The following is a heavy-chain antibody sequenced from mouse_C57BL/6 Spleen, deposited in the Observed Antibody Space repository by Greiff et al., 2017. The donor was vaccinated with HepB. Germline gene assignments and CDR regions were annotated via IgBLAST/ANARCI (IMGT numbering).Heavy chain of an antibody. CDR1: GYTFTSYW. CDR2: IDPSDSYT. Sequence: QVQLKQPGAELVRPGTSVKLSCKASGYTFTSYWMHWVKQRPGQGLEWIGVIDPSDSYTNYNQKFKGKATLTVDTSSSTAYMQLSSLTSEDSAVYYCARVGDGFEDYWGQGTTLTVSS. V-gene: IGHV1-59*01. D-gene: IGHD2-3*01. CDR3: ARVGDGFEDY. J-gene: IGHJ2*01.